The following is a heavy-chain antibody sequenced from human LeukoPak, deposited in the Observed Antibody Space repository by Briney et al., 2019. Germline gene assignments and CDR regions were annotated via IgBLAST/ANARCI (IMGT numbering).Heavy chain of an antibody. J-gene: IGHJ4*02. V-gene: IGHV5-51*01. CDR3: ARRFGSGDYVGNYFDY. Sequence: GESLKISCKGSGYSFTSYWIGWVRQMPGKGLEWMGIIYPGDSDTRYSPSFQGQVTISADKSISTAYLQWSSLKASDTAMYYCARRFGSGDYVGNYFDYWGQGTLVTVSS. CDR2: IYPGDSDT. D-gene: IGHD4-17*01. CDR1: GYSFTSYW.